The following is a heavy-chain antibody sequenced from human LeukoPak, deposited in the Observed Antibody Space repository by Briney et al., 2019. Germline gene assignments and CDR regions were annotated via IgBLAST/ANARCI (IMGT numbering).Heavy chain of an antibody. V-gene: IGHV4-31*03. Sequence: SETLSLTCTVSGGSISSGGYYWSRIRQHPGKGLEWIGYIYYSGSTYYNPSLKGRVTISVDTSKNQFSLKLSSVTAADTAVYYCAREHPPPTNWFDPWGQGTLVTVSS. J-gene: IGHJ5*02. CDR2: IYYSGST. CDR1: GGSISSGGYY. CDR3: AREHPPPTNWFDP.